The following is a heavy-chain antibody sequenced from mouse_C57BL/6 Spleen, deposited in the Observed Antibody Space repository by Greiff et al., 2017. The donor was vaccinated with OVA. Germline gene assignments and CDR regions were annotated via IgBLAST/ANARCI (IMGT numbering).Heavy chain of an antibody. D-gene: IGHD1-1*01. CDR3: ARGYYGSRQGYFDV. CDR2: INPYNGDT. Sequence: VHVKQSGPELVKPGDSVKISCKASGYSFTGYFMNWVMQSHGKSLEWIGRINPYNGDTFYNQKFKGKATLTVDKSSSTAHMELRSLTSEDSAVYYCARGYYGSRQGYFDVWGTGTTVTVSS. CDR1: GYSFTGYF. V-gene: IGHV1-20*01. J-gene: IGHJ1*03.